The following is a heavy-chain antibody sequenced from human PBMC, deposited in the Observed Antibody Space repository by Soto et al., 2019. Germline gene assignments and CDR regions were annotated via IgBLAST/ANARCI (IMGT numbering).Heavy chain of an antibody. CDR3: ARDHGGYGTFDY. CDR2: ISSSGVT. D-gene: IGHD5-12*01. Sequence: VRLVQSGPEEEKPEASLKVSCKASGYTFSSSAISWVRQAPGQGPEWMGWISSSGVTNNAQNFQGRVTLTVDSSTTTAYMEVRSLSSADTAIYYCARDHGGYGTFDYWGQGTLVTVSS. J-gene: IGHJ4*02. V-gene: IGHV1-18*04. CDR1: GYTFSSSA.